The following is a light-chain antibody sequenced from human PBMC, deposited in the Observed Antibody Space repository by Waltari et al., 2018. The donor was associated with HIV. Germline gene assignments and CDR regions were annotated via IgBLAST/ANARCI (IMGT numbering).Light chain of an antibody. CDR2: DVI. CDR1: SNDVGSYDH. J-gene: IGLJ2*01. CDR3: CSYGGSYTFV. V-gene: IGLV2-11*01. Sequence: QSALTQPRSVSGSPGQSVTISCSGSSNDVGSYDHVSWYHHVPGGAPKVVIYDVIQRPSAISDRFSGSKSGNTAYLRISGLRIDEEGDYYCCSYGGSYTFVFGGGTRLTV.